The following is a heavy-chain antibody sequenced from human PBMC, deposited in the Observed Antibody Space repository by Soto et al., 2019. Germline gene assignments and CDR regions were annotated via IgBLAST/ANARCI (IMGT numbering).Heavy chain of an antibody. CDR1: GYSFTRHD. CDR3: ARGAYNDYSHWFDP. CDR2: MNPNSGNA. J-gene: IGHJ5*02. D-gene: IGHD4-4*01. V-gene: IGHV1-8*01. Sequence: QVQLVQSGAEVRKPGASVRASCKATGYSFTRHDINWLRQAAGHGLGWMGWMNPNSGNAVYAQKFQGRVTMTRNTSITTAYIEVTSLKSEDTAVYFCARGAYNDYSHWFDPWGQGTLVTVSS.